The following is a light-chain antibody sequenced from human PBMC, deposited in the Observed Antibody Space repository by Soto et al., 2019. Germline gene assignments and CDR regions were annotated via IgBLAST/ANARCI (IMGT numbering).Light chain of an antibody. CDR3: QQRSDWPST. CDR1: QSVSRY. Sequence: EIVLTQSPATLSLSPGERATLSCRASQSVSRYLAWYQQKPGQAPRLLIYDASNRATGIPARFSGSGSGTDFTLTISSLEPEDFAVYYCQQRSDWPSTFGGGNKVQIK. CDR2: DAS. J-gene: IGKJ4*01. V-gene: IGKV3-11*01.